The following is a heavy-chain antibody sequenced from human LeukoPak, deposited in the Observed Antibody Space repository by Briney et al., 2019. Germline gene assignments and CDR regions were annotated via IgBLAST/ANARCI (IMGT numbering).Heavy chain of an antibody. D-gene: IGHD2-15*01. CDR1: GFTFSSYA. CDR3: ARAPDVED. J-gene: IGHJ4*02. CDR2: ISYDGSNK. V-gene: IGHV3-30*04. Sequence: GGSLRLSCAASGFTFSSYAMHWVRQAPGKGLEWVAVISYDGSNKYYADSVKGRFTISRDNSKNTLYLQMNSLRAEDTAVYYCARAPDVEDWGQGTLVTVSS.